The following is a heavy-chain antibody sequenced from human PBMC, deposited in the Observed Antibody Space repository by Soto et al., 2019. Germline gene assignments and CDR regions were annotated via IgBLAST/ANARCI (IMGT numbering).Heavy chain of an antibody. D-gene: IGHD3-22*01. CDR1: GGSISSGGYY. CDR2: IYYSGST. J-gene: IGHJ4*02. Sequence: PSETLSLTCTVSGGSISSGGYYWSWIRQHPGKGLEWIGYIYYSGSTYYNPSLKSRVTISVDTSKNQFSLKLSSVTAADTAVYYCARGSGYYDSSGPIGTNFDYWGQGTLVTVSS. CDR3: ARGSGYYDSSGPIGTNFDY. V-gene: IGHV4-31*03.